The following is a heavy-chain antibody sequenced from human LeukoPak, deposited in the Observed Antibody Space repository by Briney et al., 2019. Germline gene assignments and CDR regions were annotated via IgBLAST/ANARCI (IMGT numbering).Heavy chain of an antibody. D-gene: IGHD3-10*01. J-gene: IGHJ4*02. CDR3: ASSLLWFGESLYYFDY. CDR1: GGSISIYY. V-gene: IGHV4-59*01. Sequence: PSETLSLTCTVSGGSISIYYWSWIRQPPGKGLEWIGYIYYSGSTNYNPPLKSRVTISVDTSKNQFSLKLSSVTAADTAAYYCASSLLWFGESLYYFDYWGQGTLVTVSS. CDR2: IYYSGST.